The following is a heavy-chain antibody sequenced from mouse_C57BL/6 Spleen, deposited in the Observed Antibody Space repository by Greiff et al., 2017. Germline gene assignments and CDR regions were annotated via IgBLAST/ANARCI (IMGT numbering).Heavy chain of an antibody. CDR2: IDPSDSET. D-gene: IGHD3-2*02. V-gene: IGHV1-52*01. J-gene: IGHJ2*01. Sequence: QVQLKQPGAELVRPGSSVKLSCKASGYTFTSYWMHWVKQRPIQGLEWIGNIDPSDSETHYNQKFKDKATLTVDKSSSTAYMQLSSLTSEDSAVYYCARSPPSGYSDYWGQGTTLTVSS. CDR1: GYTFTSYW. CDR3: ARSPPSGYSDY.